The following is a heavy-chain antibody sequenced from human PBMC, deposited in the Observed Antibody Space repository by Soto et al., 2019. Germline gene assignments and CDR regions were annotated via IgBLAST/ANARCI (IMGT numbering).Heavy chain of an antibody. D-gene: IGHD3-16*01. CDR3: TTDGIPRIMITFAR. Sequence: GGSLRLSCAASGFTFSNAWMNWVRQAPGKGLEWVGRIKSKTDGGTTDYAAPVKGRFTISRDDSKNTLYLQMNSLKTEDTAVYYCTTDGIPRIMITFARWGQGTLVTVSS. CDR1: GFTFSNAW. CDR2: IKSKTDGGTT. J-gene: IGHJ4*02. V-gene: IGHV3-15*07.